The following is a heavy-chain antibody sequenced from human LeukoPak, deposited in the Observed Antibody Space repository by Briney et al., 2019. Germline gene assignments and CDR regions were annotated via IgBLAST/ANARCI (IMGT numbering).Heavy chain of an antibody. J-gene: IGHJ4*02. CDR2: INHSGST. CDR3: ARHRLRYFDWLLQWGYFDY. CDR1: GGSFSGYY. Sequence: SETLSLTCAAYGGSFSGYYWSWIRQPPGKGLEWIGEINHSGSTNYNPSLKSRVTISVDTSKNQFSLKLSSVTAADTAVYYCARHRLRYFDWLLQWGYFDYWGQGTLVTVSS. V-gene: IGHV4-34*01. D-gene: IGHD3-9*01.